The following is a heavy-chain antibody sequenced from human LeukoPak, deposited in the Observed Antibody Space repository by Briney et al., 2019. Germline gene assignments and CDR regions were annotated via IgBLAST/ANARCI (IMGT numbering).Heavy chain of an antibody. V-gene: IGHV3-23*01. CDR3: AKSKVRYYGSGSYYDY. CDR2: ISGSGGST. J-gene: IGHJ4*02. Sequence: GGSLRLSCAASGFTFSSYAMSWVRQAPGKGLEWVSAISGSGGSTCYADSVKGRFTISRDNSKNTLYLQMNSLRAEDTAVYYCAKSKVRYYGSGSYYDYWGQGTLVTVSS. CDR1: GFTFSSYA. D-gene: IGHD3-10*01.